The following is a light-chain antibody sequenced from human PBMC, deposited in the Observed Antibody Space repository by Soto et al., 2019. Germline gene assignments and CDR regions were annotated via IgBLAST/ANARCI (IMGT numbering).Light chain of an antibody. CDR3: SSYTSSSTLGV. V-gene: IGLV2-14*01. J-gene: IGLJ3*02. CDR1: SSDVGGYNY. Sequence: QSVLTQPASVSGSPRQSITISCTGTSSDVGGYNYVSWYQQHPGKAPKLMIYDVSNRPSGVSNRFSGSKSGNTASLTISGLQAEDEADYDCSSYTSSSTLGVFGGGTKVTVL. CDR2: DVS.